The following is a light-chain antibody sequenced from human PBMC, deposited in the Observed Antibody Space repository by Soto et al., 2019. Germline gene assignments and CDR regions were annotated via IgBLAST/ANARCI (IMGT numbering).Light chain of an antibody. CDR3: QQFSTSPP. CDR2: RAS. V-gene: IGKV3-20*01. J-gene: IGKJ2*01. Sequence: EIVLTQSPGILSLSPGERATLSCRASQTVGSTSLAWYQQKPGQAPRLLISRASSRATGIPDRFSGSGSGTEVTLNITVLQPEDFAEYYCQQFSTSPPFGQGTHLEL. CDR1: QTVGSTS.